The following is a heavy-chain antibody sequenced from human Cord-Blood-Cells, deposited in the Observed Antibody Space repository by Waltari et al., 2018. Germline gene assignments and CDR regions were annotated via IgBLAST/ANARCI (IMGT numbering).Heavy chain of an antibody. D-gene: IGHD6-6*01. J-gene: IGHJ3*02. CDR1: GFTFSSYG. Sequence: QVQLVESGGGVVQPGRSLRLSCAASGFTFSSYGMHWVRQAPGKGLEWVAVISYDGSNKYYADSVKGRFTISRDNAKNTLYLQMNSLRAEDTAVYYCAKGGVFKAARLLGAFDIWGQGTMVTVSS. CDR3: AKGGVFKAARLLGAFDI. V-gene: IGHV3-30*18. CDR2: ISYDGSNK.